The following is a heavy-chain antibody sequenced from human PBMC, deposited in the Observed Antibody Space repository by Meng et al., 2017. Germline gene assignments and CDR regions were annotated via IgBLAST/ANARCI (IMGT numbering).Heavy chain of an antibody. CDR3: ARGSDILDYDFWSGYYSSYYYGMDV. J-gene: IGHJ6*02. CDR2: IKQDGSEK. V-gene: IGHV3-7*01. D-gene: IGHD3-3*01. Sequence: GESLKISCAASGFTFSSYWMSWVRQAPGKGLEWVANIKQDGSEKYYVDSVKGRFTISRDNAKNSLYLQMNSLRAEDTAVYYCARGSDILDYDFWSGYYSSYYYGMDVWGQGPTVTVSS. CDR1: GFTFSSYW.